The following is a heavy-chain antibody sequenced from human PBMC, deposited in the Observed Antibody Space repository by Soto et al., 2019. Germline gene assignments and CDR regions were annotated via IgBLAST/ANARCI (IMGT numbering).Heavy chain of an antibody. CDR2: INHSGST. CDR1: GGSFSAYH. CDR3: ARGMGAENTFYYYFGMDV. D-gene: IGHD3-16*01. Sequence: QVQLQQWGAGLLKPSETLSLACAVSGGSFSAYHWRWIRQPPGKGLEWIGEINHSGSTKYNPSLKRRVTISVDTSNNQFSQKLSSVTAADTAVYYCARGMGAENTFYYYFGMDVWGQGTTVTVSS. J-gene: IGHJ6*02. V-gene: IGHV4-34*01.